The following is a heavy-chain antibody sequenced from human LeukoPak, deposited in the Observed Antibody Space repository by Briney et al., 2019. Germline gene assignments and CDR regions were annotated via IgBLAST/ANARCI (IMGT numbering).Heavy chain of an antibody. CDR2: IFNGGSAT. CDR3: AKDQDNPVYDILTGSFDY. D-gene: IGHD3-9*01. V-gene: IGHV3-74*01. J-gene: IGHJ4*02. Sequence: PGGSLRLSCEASGLTFSSYWMHWVRQAPGKGLVWVSRIFNGGSATDYADSVKGRFTISRDNSKNTLYLQMNSLRAEDTAVYYCAKDQDNPVYDILTGSFDYWGQGTLVTVSS. CDR1: GLTFSSYW.